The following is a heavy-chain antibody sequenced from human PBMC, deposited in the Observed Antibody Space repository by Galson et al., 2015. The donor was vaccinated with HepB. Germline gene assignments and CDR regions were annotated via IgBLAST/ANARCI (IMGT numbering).Heavy chain of an antibody. CDR3: ARDDPLSGNFDY. CDR1: GYTFTSYA. CDR2: INAGNGNT. Sequence: SVKVSCKASGYTFTSYAMHWVRQAPGQRLEWMGWINAGNGNTKYSQKFQGRVTITRDTSASTAYMELSSLRSEDTAVYYCARDDPLSGNFDYWGQGTLVTVSS. V-gene: IGHV1-3*01. D-gene: IGHD1-14*01. J-gene: IGHJ4*02.